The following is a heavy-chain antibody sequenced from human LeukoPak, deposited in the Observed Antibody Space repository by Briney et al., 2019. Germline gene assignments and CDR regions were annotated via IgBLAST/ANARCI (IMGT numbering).Heavy chain of an antibody. J-gene: IGHJ4*02. CDR1: GFTFSNSA. CDR2: ISGSAHDV. Sequence: GGSLRLSCAASGFTFSNSAMTWIRQAPGKGLELLSYISGSAHDVNYIDSVRGRFTISRDNAKNSLYLHMNSLTVEDTAVYYCSRDPRHNDYWGQGTLVTVSS. V-gene: IGHV3-11*01. CDR3: SRDPRHNDY.